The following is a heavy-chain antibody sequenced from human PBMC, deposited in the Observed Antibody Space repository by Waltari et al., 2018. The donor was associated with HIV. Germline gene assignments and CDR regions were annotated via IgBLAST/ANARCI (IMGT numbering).Heavy chain of an antibody. CDR3: TTFEMGTTRNF. CDR1: GITFKNAW. V-gene: IGHV3-15*02. CDR2: IRSKTDGGAT. Sequence: VQLVESGGALVTPGGSLKISCAVSGITFKNAWLSWVRQAPGKGLQWRGHIRSKTDGGATDYAAPLSGRFAISTDDFNNTMFLEMKTLKVDDTAVYYCTTFEMGTTRNFWGQGTLVTVSS. D-gene: IGHD1-26*01. J-gene: IGHJ4*02.